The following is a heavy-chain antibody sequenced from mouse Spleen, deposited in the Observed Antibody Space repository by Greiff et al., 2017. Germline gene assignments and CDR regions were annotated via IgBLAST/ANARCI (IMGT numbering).Heavy chain of an antibody. CDR1: GFDFSRYW. CDR3: ARPGYYGSSYYFDY. J-gene: IGHJ2*01. V-gene: IGHV4-1*02. D-gene: IGHD1-1*01. CDR2: INPDSSTI. Sequence: EVKLEESGGGLVQPGGSLKLSCAASGFDFSRYWMSWVRQAPGKGLEWIGEINPDSSTINYTPSLKDKFIISRDNAKNTLYLQMSKVRSEDTALYYCARPGYYGSSYYFDYWGQGTTLTVSS.